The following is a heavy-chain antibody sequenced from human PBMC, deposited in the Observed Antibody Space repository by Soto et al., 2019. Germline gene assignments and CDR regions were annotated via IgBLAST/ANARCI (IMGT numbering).Heavy chain of an antibody. CDR2: ISFYNGHT. CDR1: GDTVTKYG. Sequence: QVQLVQSGGEVKKPGASVKVSCKASGDTVTKYGISWVRQAPGQGLEWLGWISFYNGHTNYALKFQDRITFTTVTSTSTASMELRSLTSDDQAVYYCASATSIAVAGKETWGQGTLVTVSS. V-gene: IGHV1-18*01. J-gene: IGHJ5*02. D-gene: IGHD6-19*01. CDR3: ASATSIAVAGKET.